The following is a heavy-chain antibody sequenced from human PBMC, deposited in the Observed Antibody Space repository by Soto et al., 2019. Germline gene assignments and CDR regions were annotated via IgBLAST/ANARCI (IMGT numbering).Heavy chain of an antibody. J-gene: IGHJ4*02. D-gene: IGHD3-22*01. Sequence: EVQLVESGGGLVQPGGSLRLSCAASGFTFSNSDMNWVHQAPGKGLEWVSGVSWNGSRTHYADSVKGRFIISRDNSRNTLNLQTNSLRAEETAVYYCVRQGQRVVALLGSDYWGQGTLVTVSS. CDR1: GFTFSNSD. CDR2: VSWNGSRT. V-gene: IGHV3-35*01. CDR3: VRQGQRVVALLGSDY.